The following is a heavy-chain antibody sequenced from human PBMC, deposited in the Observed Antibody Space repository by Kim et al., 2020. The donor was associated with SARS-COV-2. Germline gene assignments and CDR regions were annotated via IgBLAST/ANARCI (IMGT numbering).Heavy chain of an antibody. CDR3: ARESQTYYYFDY. Sequence: SETLSLTCTVSGYSISSGYYWGWIRQPPGKGLEWIGSIYHSGSTYYNPSLKSRVTISVDTSKNQFSLKLSSVTAADTAVYYCARESQTYYYFDYWGQGTLVTVSS. V-gene: IGHV4-38-2*02. D-gene: IGHD3-10*01. CDR1: GYSISSGYY. J-gene: IGHJ4*02. CDR2: IYHSGST.